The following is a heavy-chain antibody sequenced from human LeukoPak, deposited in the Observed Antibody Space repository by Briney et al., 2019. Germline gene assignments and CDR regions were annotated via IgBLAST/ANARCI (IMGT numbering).Heavy chain of an antibody. CDR1: GFTLSSYE. V-gene: IGHV3-74*01. Sequence: PRGSLTPACAASGFTLSSYEMHWVRQAPGKGLVWVSRINSDGSRTGYADSVKGRFTISRDNAKNTLYLQMNSLRAEDTAIYYCARELPREVSLDYWGQGTLVALSS. CDR3: ARELPREVSLDY. D-gene: IGHD1-26*01. CDR2: INSDGSRT. J-gene: IGHJ4*02.